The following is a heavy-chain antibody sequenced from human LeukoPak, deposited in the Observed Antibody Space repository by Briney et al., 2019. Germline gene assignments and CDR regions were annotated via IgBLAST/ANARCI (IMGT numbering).Heavy chain of an antibody. J-gene: IGHJ4*02. CDR2: ISGSGGST. Sequence: PWGSLRLSCAASGFTFSSYAMSWVRQAPGKGLEWVSAISGSGGSTYYADSVKGRFTISRDNSKNTLYLQMNSLRAEDTAVYYCAKDHGNWNYGRRYFDYWGQGTLVTVSS. V-gene: IGHV3-23*01. CDR1: GFTFSSYA. CDR3: AKDHGNWNYGRRYFDY. D-gene: IGHD1-7*01.